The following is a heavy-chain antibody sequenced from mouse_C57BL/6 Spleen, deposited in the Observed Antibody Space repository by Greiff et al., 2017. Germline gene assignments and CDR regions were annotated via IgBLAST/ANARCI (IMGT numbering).Heavy chain of an antibody. CDR1: GYTFTSYW. J-gene: IGHJ4*01. CDR2: IHPNSGST. V-gene: IGHV1-64*01. D-gene: IGHD1-1*01. Sequence: LQQPGAELVKPGASVKLSCKASGYTFTSYWMHWVKQRPGQGLEWIGMIHPNSGSTNYNEKFKSKATLTVDKSSSTAYLQLSSLTSEDSAVYYCARGTYGSNMDYRGQGTSVTVSS. CDR3: ARGTYGSNMDY.